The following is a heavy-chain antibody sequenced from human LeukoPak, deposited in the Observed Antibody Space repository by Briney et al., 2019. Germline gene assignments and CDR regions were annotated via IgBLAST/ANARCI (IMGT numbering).Heavy chain of an antibody. CDR2: ISPNSGGT. Sequence: SVKVSCKASGYTFTGYYMHWVRQAPGQGLEWMGWISPNSGGTNYAQKFQGRVTMTRDTSISTAYMELSRLRSDDTAVYYCAREAYDSGSFRTDYYYMDVWGKGTTVTISS. V-gene: IGHV1-2*02. CDR3: AREAYDSGSFRTDYYYMDV. J-gene: IGHJ6*03. CDR1: GYTFTGYY. D-gene: IGHD3-10*01.